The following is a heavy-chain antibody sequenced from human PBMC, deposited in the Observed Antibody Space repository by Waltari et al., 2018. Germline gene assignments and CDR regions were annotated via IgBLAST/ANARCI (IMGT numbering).Heavy chain of an antibody. CDR2: IYYSGST. CDR3: ARAHNSSWYEDYYYYYMDV. Sequence: QVQLQESGPGLVKPSETLSLTCTVSGGSISSYYWSWIRQPPGKGLEWIGYIYYSGSTNYNPSLKSRVTISVDTSKNQFSLKLSSVTAADTAVYYCARAHNSSWYEDYYYYYMDVWGKGTTVTISS. CDR1: GGSISSYY. J-gene: IGHJ6*03. V-gene: IGHV4-59*01. D-gene: IGHD6-13*01.